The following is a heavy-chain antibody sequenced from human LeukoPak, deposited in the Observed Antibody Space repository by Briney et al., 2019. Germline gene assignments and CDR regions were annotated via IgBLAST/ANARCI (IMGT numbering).Heavy chain of an antibody. CDR2: INHSGNT. Sequence: SETLSLTCAVYSGSFSDYYWSWIRLSPGKGLEWIGEINHSGNTHYSSALKSRVTISVDTSKNQFSLKLSSMTAADTAVYYCARGRPRGQHTSNWTEYFQTRGQGTLVTVSS. D-gene: IGHD6-13*01. CDR3: ARGRPRGQHTSNWTEYFQT. CDR1: SGSFSDYY. V-gene: IGHV4-34*01. J-gene: IGHJ1*01.